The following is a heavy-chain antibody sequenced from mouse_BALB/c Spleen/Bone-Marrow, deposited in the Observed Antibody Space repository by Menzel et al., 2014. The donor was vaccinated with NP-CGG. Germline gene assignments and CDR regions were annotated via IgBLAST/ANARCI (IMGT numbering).Heavy chain of an antibody. Sequence: VHLVESGSVLVRPGASVKLSCKASGYTFXSSWMHWAKQRPGQGLEWIGEIHPNSGNTNYNEKFKGKATLTVDTSSSTAYVDLSSLTSEDSAVYYCATGFAYWGQGTLVTVSA. V-gene: IGHV1S130*01. CDR2: IHPNSGNT. J-gene: IGHJ3*01. CDR1: GYTFXSSW. CDR3: ATGFAY.